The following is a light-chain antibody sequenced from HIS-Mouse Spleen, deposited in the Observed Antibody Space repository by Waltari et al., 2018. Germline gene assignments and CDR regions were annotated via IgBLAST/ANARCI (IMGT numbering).Light chain of an antibody. J-gene: IGLJ2*01. CDR3: CSYAGSSNVV. CDR2: EGS. Sequence: QSALTQPASVSGSPGQSITISCTGTSSDVGSYNLVSWYQQHPGKAPKRMMYEGSKRPSGVSNRFSGAKSGNKASLRISGLQAEDEADYYCCSYAGSSNVVFGGGTKLTVL. V-gene: IGLV2-23*01. CDR1: SSDVGSYNL.